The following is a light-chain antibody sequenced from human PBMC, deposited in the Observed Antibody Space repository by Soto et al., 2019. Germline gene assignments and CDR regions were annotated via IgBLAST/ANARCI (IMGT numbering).Light chain of an antibody. V-gene: IGKV3-20*01. J-gene: IGKJ1*01. CDR1: QSVVSTY. CDR2: GAS. Sequence: EILLTQSPGTLSLSPGERATLSCRASQSVVSTYVAWYQQTPGQAPRLLIYGASNRATGIPDRFSVSGSGTDLTLTISRLEPEDFAVYYCQQYGHSPWTFGQGTKVDIK. CDR3: QQYGHSPWT.